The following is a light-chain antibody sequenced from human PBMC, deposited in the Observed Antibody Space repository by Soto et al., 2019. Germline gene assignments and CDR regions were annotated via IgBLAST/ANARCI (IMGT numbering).Light chain of an antibody. J-gene: IGKJ1*01. V-gene: IGKV3-15*01. Sequence: EIVITQAPSTLSVSTGERATLSCRASQSVSSNLAWYQQKPGQAPRLLIYRASTRATGTPARFSGSGSGTEFTLTITSLQSEDFALYYCQQYHNLWTFGRGTKVDIK. CDR1: QSVSSN. CDR2: RAS. CDR3: QQYHNLWT.